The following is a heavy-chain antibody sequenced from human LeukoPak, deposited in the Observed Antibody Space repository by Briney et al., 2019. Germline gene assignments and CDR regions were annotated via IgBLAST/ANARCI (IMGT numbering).Heavy chain of an antibody. V-gene: IGHV3-23*01. CDR1: GFTFSSYA. Sequence: PGGSLRLSCAASGFTFSSYAMSWVRQAPGKGLEWVSAISGSGGSTYYADSVKGRFTISRDNSKNPLYLQMNSLKAEDTAVYYCAKDADIVVVPAAILRTPNWFDPWGQGTLVTVSS. CDR2: ISGSGGST. D-gene: IGHD2-2*01. CDR3: AKDADIVVVPAAILRTPNWFDP. J-gene: IGHJ5*02.